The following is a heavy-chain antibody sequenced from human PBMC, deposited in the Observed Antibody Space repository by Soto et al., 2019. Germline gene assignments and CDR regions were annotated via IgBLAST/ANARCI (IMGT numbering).Heavy chain of an antibody. J-gene: IGHJ4*02. D-gene: IGHD3-22*01. V-gene: IGHV1-46*01. CDR1: GFTFTTYS. CDR3: ARPSVVTGLRDY. CDR2: IKPSIGIT. Sequence: GASVKVSCKASGFTFTTYSVFWVRQAPGQGLEWVGVIKPSIGITGYAQKFQHRVTMTSDASTSTVYMDLSSLSSEDTAVYYCARPSVVTGLRDYWGQGTLVTVSS.